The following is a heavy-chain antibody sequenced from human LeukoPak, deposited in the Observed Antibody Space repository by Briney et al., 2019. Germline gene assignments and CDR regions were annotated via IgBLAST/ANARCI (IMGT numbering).Heavy chain of an antibody. V-gene: IGHV4-59*01. Sequence: SETLSLTCTASGGSISSYYWSWIRQPPGKGLEWIGYIYYSGSTNYNPSLKSRVTISVDTSKNQFSLKLSSVTAADTAVYCCARDNKGQREAFDIWGQGTMVTLSS. CDR2: IYYSGST. D-gene: IGHD2/OR15-2a*01. CDR1: GGSISSYY. J-gene: IGHJ3*02. CDR3: ARDNKGQREAFDI.